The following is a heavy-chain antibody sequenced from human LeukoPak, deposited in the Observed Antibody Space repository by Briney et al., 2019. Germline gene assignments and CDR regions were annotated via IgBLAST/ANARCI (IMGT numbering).Heavy chain of an antibody. V-gene: IGHV1-8*01. J-gene: IGHJ4*02. CDR3: ARAGGYCGRISCPYYFDY. Sequence: ASVKVSCKASGYAFTSYDINWVRQATGQGLEWMGWMNPNSGNTGYAQKFQGRVTMTRNTSISTAYMELSSLRSEDTAVYYCARAGGYCGRISCPYYFDYWGQGSLVAVSS. CDR2: MNPNSGNT. D-gene: IGHD2-15*01. CDR1: GYAFTSYD.